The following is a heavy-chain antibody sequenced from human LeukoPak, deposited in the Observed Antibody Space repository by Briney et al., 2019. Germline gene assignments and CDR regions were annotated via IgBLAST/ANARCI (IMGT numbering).Heavy chain of an antibody. CDR3: TRVMHWRIVVVTASHDY. D-gene: IGHD2-21*02. Sequence: GGSLRLSCAASGFTFSSYSMNWVRQAPGKGLEWVSSISSSSSYIYFADSVKGRFTISRDNAKNSLYLQMNSLRAEDTAVYYCTRVMHWRIVVVTASHDYWGQGILVTVSS. V-gene: IGHV3-21*01. CDR1: GFTFSSYS. J-gene: IGHJ4*02. CDR2: ISSSSSYI.